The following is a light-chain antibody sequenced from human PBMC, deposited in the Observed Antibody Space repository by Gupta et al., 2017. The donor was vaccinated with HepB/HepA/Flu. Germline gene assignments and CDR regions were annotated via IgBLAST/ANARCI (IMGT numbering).Light chain of an antibody. J-gene: IGLJ2*01. CDR1: SSDVGGYNY. CDR2: DVS. Sequence: QSALTQPAPVSGSPAPSITISCTGTSSDVGGYNYVSWYQQHPGKAPKLMIYDVSNRPPGVSNRFSGSKSGNTASLTISGLQAEDEADYYGSSYTSSSTRVFGGGTKLTVL. CDR3: SSYTSSSTRV. V-gene: IGLV2-14*01.